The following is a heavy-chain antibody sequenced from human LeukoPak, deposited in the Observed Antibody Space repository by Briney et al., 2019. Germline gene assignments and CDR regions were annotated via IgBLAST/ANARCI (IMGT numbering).Heavy chain of an antibody. CDR2: IKQDGSEK. CDR1: GFTFTTYW. J-gene: IGHJ6*03. V-gene: IGHV3-7*01. Sequence: GGSLRLSCAASGFTFTTYWMNWVRQAPGKGLEWVANIKQDGSEKYYVDSVQGRFTISRDNAKNSLYLQMNSLRAEDTAVYYCARRSYRGVIGLYYYYYMDVWGKGTPVTVSS. CDR3: ARRSYRGVIGLYYYYYMDV. D-gene: IGHD3-16*02.